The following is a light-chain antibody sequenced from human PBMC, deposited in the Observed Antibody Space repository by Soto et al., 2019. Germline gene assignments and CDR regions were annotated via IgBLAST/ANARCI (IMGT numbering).Light chain of an antibody. CDR1: QNIGTLY. J-gene: IGKJ1*01. CDR2: SAS. CDR3: QQYAGSPRT. Sequence: ELALTQSPFTLSLSPGERGSLSCRASQNIGTLYLAWFQQKSGQAPRLLIYSASRRATGIPDRFTGSGSGTDFTLTISRVEPEDFAVYYCQQYAGSPRTFGQGTKVDIK. V-gene: IGKV3-20*01.